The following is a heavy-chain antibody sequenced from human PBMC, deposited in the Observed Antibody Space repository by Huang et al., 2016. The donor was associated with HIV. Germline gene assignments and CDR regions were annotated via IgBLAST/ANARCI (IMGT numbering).Heavy chain of an antibody. Sequence: QVQLVESGGGVVQPGRSLRLSCAASGFTFSSYGMHWVRQAPGKGLEWVAVISYDGNNKYYADSVKGRFTISRDNSKNTLYLQMNSLRAEDTAVYYCAKDRAPTVTTNYFDYWGQGTLVTVSS. CDR2: ISYDGNNK. V-gene: IGHV3-30*18. J-gene: IGHJ4*02. D-gene: IGHD4-17*01. CDR3: AKDRAPTVTTNYFDY. CDR1: GFTFSSYG.